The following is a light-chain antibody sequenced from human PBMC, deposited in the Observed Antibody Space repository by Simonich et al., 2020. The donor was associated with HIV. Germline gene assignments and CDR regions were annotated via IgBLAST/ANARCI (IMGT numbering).Light chain of an antibody. CDR2: NVS. Sequence: QSALTQPGSVYGSPGQPITIYCTGTSSDVGGYNSVFWYQKHPGKAPQLLIYNVSNRPSGVSNRFSGSQSGNTASLTISGLQAEDEADYHCSSYTSSSTVVFGGGTKVTVL. CDR1: SSDVGGYNS. CDR3: SSYTSSSTVV. J-gene: IGLJ2*01. V-gene: IGLV2-14*03.